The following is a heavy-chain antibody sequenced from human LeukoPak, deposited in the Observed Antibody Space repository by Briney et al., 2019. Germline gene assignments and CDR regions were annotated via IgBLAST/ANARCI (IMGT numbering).Heavy chain of an antibody. D-gene: IGHD1-7*01. CDR2: INHSGST. V-gene: IGHV4-34*01. Sequence: SETLSLTCAVYGGSFSGYYWSWIRQPPGKGLEWIGEINHSGSTNYNLSLKSRVTISVDTSKNQFSLKLSSVTAADTAVYYCARMVYNWNYETYNWFDPWGQGTLVTVSS. CDR1: GGSFSGYY. CDR3: ARMVYNWNYETYNWFDP. J-gene: IGHJ5*02.